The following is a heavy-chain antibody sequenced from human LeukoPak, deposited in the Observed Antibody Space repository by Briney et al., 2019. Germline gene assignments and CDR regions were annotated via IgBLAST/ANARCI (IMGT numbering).Heavy chain of an antibody. J-gene: IGHJ4*02. V-gene: IGHV1-2*02. Sequence: ASVKVSCKASGYTFTGYYMHWVRQPPGQGLEWMGWINPNSGGTNYAQKFQGRVTMTRDTSISTAYMELSRLRSDDTAVYYCASPSSGWGLFDYWGQGTLVTVSS. CDR2: INPNSGGT. CDR1: GYTFTGYY. D-gene: IGHD6-19*01. CDR3: ASPSSGWGLFDY.